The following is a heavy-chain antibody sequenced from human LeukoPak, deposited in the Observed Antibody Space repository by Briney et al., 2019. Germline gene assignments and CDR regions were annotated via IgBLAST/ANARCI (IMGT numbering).Heavy chain of an antibody. CDR2: IYYSGST. CDR3: ARVTSSFNYAYYYYMDV. Sequence: PSETLSLTCTVSGGSISSYYWSWIRQPPGKGLEWIGYIYYSGSTSYNPSLKSRVTISVDTSKNHFSLRVNSVTAADTAIYYCARVTSSFNYAYYYYMDVWGKGTTVTISS. V-gene: IGHV4-59*01. D-gene: IGHD2-2*01. J-gene: IGHJ6*03. CDR1: GGSISSYY.